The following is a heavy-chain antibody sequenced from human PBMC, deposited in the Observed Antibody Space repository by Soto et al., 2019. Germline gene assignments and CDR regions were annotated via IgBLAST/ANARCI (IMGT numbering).Heavy chain of an antibody. CDR3: GRASRDGFKGFQGAIDF. D-gene: IGHD2-2*01. CDR2: FYHDGNT. Sequence: PSETLSLTCVASGYSINSGYFWGWVRQPPGKGLEWIGTFYHDGNTYHNPSLESRITMSVDSSKNQFSLKLSSVTAADTAVYYCGRASRDGFKGFQGAIDFWCQGKMLTASS. CDR1: GYSINSGYF. J-gene: IGHJ4*02. V-gene: IGHV4-38-2*01.